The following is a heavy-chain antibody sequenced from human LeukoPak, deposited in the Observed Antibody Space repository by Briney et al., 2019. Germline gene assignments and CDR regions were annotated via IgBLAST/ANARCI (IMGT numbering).Heavy chain of an antibody. J-gene: IGHJ6*03. V-gene: IGHV4-59*01. CDR1: GGSISSYC. D-gene: IGHD1-1*01. CDR3: ARETVYYYYMDV. Sequence: SETLSLTCTVSGGSISSYCWSWIRQPPGKRLEWIGYIYYSGSTNYNPSLKSRVTISVDTSKNQFSLKLSSVTAADTAVYYCARETVYYYYMDVWGKGTTVTVSS. CDR2: IYYSGST.